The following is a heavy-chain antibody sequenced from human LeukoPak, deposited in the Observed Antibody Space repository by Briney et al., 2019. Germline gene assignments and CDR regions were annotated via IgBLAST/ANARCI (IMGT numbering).Heavy chain of an antibody. V-gene: IGHV3-30*04. CDR2: ISYDGSNK. Sequence: PGGSLRLSCAASGFTFSSYAMHWVRQAPGKGLEWVAVISYDGSNKYYADSVKGRFTISRDNSKNTLYLQMNSLRAEDTAVYYCARDRKITMVRGVIITYYYYGMDVWGQGTTVTVSS. CDR1: GFTFSSYA. CDR3: ARDRKITMVRGVIITYYYYGMDV. D-gene: IGHD3-10*01. J-gene: IGHJ6*02.